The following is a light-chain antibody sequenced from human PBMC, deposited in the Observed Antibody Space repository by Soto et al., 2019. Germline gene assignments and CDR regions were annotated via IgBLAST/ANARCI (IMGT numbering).Light chain of an antibody. CDR2: AAS. Sequence: DIQMTQSPTSLSASVGDRVTITCRASQGIRNFVAWYQQKPGKAPKLLIYAASTLQSGVPSRFSGSGSGTDFTLTISSLQPEYVATYSCQKYSSVPVFGPGTKVEI. CDR1: QGIRNF. V-gene: IGKV1-27*01. CDR3: QKYSSVPV. J-gene: IGKJ3*01.